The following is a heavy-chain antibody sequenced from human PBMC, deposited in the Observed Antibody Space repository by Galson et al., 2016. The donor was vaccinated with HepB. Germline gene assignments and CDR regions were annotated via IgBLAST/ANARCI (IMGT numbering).Heavy chain of an antibody. Sequence: FTSYFIHWVRQAPGQGLEWMGIINPSGGTTRYAQKFQGRVTMTSDTSTSPVYMEVSSLRSDDTAVYYCAIFTGRRYFELWGRGTLVTVSS. V-gene: IGHV1-46*01. CDR3: AIFTGRRYFEL. CDR1: FTSYF. J-gene: IGHJ2*01. CDR2: INPSGGTT. D-gene: IGHD3-16*01.